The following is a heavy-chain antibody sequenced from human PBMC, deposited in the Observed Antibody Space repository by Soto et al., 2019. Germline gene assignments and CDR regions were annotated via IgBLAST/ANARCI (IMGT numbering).Heavy chain of an antibody. CDR2: IYWDDDE. D-gene: IGHD2-15*01. CDR1: GFSLSNSGVG. Sequence: QITVKESGPTLVKPTQTLTLTCTFSGFSLSNSGVGVAWIRQPPGKALEWLALIYWDDDESYRPSLRSRLTITKDTAKNHVVLKKTNVDPVDTAAYFCTYQGGRGAGMEVWGQGTTVTVSS. CDR3: TYQGGRGAGMEV. V-gene: IGHV2-5*02. J-gene: IGHJ6*02.